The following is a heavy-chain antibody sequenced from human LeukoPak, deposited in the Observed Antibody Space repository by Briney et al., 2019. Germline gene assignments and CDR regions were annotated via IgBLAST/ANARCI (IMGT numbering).Heavy chain of an antibody. V-gene: IGHV4-59*01. Sequence: PSETLSLTCTVSGGSISSYYWSWIRQPPGKGLEWIGYIYYSGSTNYNPSLKSRVTISVDTSKNQFSLKLSSVTAADTAVYYCAREKVLRYFDWFKNNWFDPWGQGTLVTVSS. J-gene: IGHJ5*02. CDR3: AREKVLRYFDWFKNNWFDP. CDR2: IYYSGST. CDR1: GGSISSYY. D-gene: IGHD3-9*01.